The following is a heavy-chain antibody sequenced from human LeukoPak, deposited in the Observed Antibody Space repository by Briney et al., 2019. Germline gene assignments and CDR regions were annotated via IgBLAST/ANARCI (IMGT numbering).Heavy chain of an antibody. Sequence: GGSWRPSFQALGSTFSNYKLTWIRQAPGKGLEWVSYISCSSSYTNYADSVKGRFTISRDNAKNSLYLQMTSLRAEDTAVYYCARRFWYAFDIWGQGTMVTVSS. CDR3: ARRFWYAFDI. CDR1: GSTFSNYK. V-gene: IGHV3-11*03. D-gene: IGHD3-3*01. J-gene: IGHJ3*02. CDR2: ISCSSSYT.